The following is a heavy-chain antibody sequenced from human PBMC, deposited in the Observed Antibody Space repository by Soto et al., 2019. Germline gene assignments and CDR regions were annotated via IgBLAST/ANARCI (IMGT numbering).Heavy chain of an antibody. CDR1: GVSISSHDL. D-gene: IGHD6-13*01. J-gene: IGHJ4*02. Sequence: QVQLQESGPGLVKPSGTLSLTCAVSGVSISSHDLWTWVRQPPGKGLEWIGESHPSGNTNYNSSLESLVTISVDKSKNQFSLNLSSGTVADTAVYCCATRDTSRFYCGQGTLVTVSS. V-gene: IGHV4-4*01. CDR3: ATRDTSRFY. CDR2: SHPSGNT.